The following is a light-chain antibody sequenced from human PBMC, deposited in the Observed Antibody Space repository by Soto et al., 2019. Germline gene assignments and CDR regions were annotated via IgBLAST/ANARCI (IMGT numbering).Light chain of an antibody. V-gene: IGKV3-11*01. J-gene: IGKJ4*01. CDR2: AAS. CDR3: QQRSNWPPLT. Sequence: EIVLTQSPATLSLSPGERATLSCRASQSVSSYLAWYQQKPGQAPRLLIYAASNRATGIPARFSGSGSGTDFPLTISSLESEDFAVYYCQQRSNWPPLTFGGGTKVEIK. CDR1: QSVSSY.